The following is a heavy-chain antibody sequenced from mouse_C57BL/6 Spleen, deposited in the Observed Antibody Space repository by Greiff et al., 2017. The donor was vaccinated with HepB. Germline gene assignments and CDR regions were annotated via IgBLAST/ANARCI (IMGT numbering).Heavy chain of an antibody. CDR1: GYTFTDYE. V-gene: IGHV1-15*01. J-gene: IGHJ2*01. CDR3: TRRSYENYLDY. CDR2: IDPETGGT. Sequence: VQLQQSGAELVRPGASVTLSCKASGYTFTDYEMHWVKQTPVHGLEWIGAIDPETGGTAYNQKFKGKAILTADKSSSTAYMELRSLTSEDSAVYYCTRRSYENYLDYWGQGATLTVSS. D-gene: IGHD1-1*01.